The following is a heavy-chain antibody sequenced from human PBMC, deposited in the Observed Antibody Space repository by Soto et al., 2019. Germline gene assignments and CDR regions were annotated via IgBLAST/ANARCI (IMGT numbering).Heavy chain of an antibody. Sequence: QLQLQESGPGLVKPSETLSLTCTVSGGSISSSSYYWGWIRQPPGKGLEWIGSIYYSGSTYYNPSLKSRVTIPVDTSKNQFSLKLSSVTAADTAVYYCARQRTSSTSSYFDYWGQGTLVTVSS. D-gene: IGHD2-2*01. V-gene: IGHV4-39*01. CDR2: IYYSGST. CDR1: GGSISSSSYY. J-gene: IGHJ4*02. CDR3: ARQRTSSTSSYFDY.